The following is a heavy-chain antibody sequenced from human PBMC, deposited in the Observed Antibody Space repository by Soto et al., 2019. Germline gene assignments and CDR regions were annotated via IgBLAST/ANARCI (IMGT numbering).Heavy chain of an antibody. CDR1: GYTFTSYG. J-gene: IGHJ6*03. D-gene: IGHD3-10*01. V-gene: IGHV1-18*01. CDR2: ISAYNGNT. Sequence: ASVKVSCKASGYTFTSYGISWVRQAPGQGLEWMGWISAYNGNTNYAQKLQGRVTMTTDTSTSTAYMELRSLRSDDTAVYYCARATYYYGSGSHTYYYYYMDVWGKGTTVTVSS. CDR3: ARATYYYGSGSHTYYYYYMDV.